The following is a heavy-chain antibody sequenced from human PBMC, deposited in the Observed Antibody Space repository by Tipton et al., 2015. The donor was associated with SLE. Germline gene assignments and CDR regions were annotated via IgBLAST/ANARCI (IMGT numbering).Heavy chain of an antibody. D-gene: IGHD5-12*01. V-gene: IGHV4-34*01. J-gene: IGHJ5*01. Sequence: TLSLTCAVHGGSPHAYYWTWIRQKPGKGLEWIGEISQYGSTTYNPSLKSRVTIMMGSSKSQFSLKLTSVTAADTAVYYCTRGFNGNTSGYNWFDSWGQGTLVSVSS. CDR1: GGSPHAYY. CDR2: ISQYGST. CDR3: TRGFNGNTSGYNWFDS.